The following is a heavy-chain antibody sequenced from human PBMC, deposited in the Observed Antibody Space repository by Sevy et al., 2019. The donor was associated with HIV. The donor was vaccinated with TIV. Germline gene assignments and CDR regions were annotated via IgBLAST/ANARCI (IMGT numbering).Heavy chain of an antibody. CDR2: ISYDGSIK. Sequence: GGSLRLSCAASGFTFSSYAMHWVRQAPGKGLEWVAVISYDGSIKYYADSVKGRFTISRDNSKNTLYLQMNSLRAEDKAVYYCASDLWWFGDLYYMDVWGKGTTVTVSS. CDR3: ASDLWWFGDLYYMDV. V-gene: IGHV3-30-3*01. CDR1: GFTFSSYA. D-gene: IGHD3-10*01. J-gene: IGHJ6*03.